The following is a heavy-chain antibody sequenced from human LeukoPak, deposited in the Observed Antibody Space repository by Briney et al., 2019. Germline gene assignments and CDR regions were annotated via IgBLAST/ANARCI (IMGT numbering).Heavy chain of an antibody. D-gene: IGHD2-15*01. CDR2: IRGSGNRT. V-gene: IGHV3-23*01. CDR1: GFTFSSYA. J-gene: IGHJ6*02. Sequence: GGSLRLSWAASGFTFSSYAMSWVRQAPGKGLEWVSSIRGSGNRTYCADSVKGRFTISRDNSKNTLFLQMNSLRAEDTAVYYCAKNLYCGGGSCYPSALGMDVWGQGTTVTVSS. CDR3: AKNLYCGGGSCYPSALGMDV.